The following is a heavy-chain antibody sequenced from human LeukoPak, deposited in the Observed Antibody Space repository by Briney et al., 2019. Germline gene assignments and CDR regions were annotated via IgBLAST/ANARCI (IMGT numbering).Heavy chain of an antibody. CDR3: GRVRMVAAPHFDY. Sequence: PSETLSLTCTVSGGSISSYYWSWIRQPPGKGLEWIGYIYYSGGTNYNPSLKSRVTISVDTSKNQFSLKLSSVTAADTAVYYCGRVRMVAAPHFDYWAQGTLVNVSS. CDR2: IYYSGGT. CDR1: GGSISSYY. V-gene: IGHV4-59*01. J-gene: IGHJ4*02. D-gene: IGHD2-15*01.